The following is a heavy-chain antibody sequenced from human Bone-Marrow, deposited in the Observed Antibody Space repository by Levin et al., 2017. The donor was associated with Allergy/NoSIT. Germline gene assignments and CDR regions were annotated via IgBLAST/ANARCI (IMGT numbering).Heavy chain of an antibody. V-gene: IGHV3-21*01. Sequence: PGESLKISCAASGFTFSSYSMHWFRQAPGKGLEWVSSISYDSTYIYYANSVKGRFTISRDNAKNSLYVQMSSLRAEDTAVYYCARSLAVTNWEGVDYWGQGTLVTVSS. CDR1: GFTFSSYS. J-gene: IGHJ4*02. CDR2: ISYDSTYI. D-gene: IGHD1-1*01. CDR3: ARSLAVTNWEGVDY.